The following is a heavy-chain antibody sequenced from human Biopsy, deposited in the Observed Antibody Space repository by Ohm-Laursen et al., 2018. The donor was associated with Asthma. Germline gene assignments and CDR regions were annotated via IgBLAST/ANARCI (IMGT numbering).Heavy chain of an antibody. V-gene: IGHV3-23*01. J-gene: IGHJ3*01. D-gene: IGHD3-22*01. CDR2: ISPDGRSA. Sequence: SLRLSCSASGFTFGGYAMSWARQAPGKGLEWVSNISPDGRSAHGPDSFRGRFTISRDNSRDTLYLQMRSLRADDTAVYYCVKDTVEDRGGYYTFDVWGQGTKVTVSS. CDR1: GFTFGGYA. CDR3: VKDTVEDRGGYYTFDV.